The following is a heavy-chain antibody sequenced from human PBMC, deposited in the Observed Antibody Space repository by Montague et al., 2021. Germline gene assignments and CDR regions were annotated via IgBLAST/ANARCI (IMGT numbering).Heavy chain of an antibody. CDR2: MYYSGST. J-gene: IGHJ4*02. CDR3: ARGRLATGDFDY. CDR1: GDSLSSVGYS. V-gene: IGHV4-31*03. Sequence: TLSLTCTVSGDSLSSVGYSWTWISQHPGKGLEWIGYMYYSGSTYYNPSLKSRVTISGDTSKNHFSLRLTSVTAADTAVYYCARGRLATGDFDYWGQGTLITVSS. D-gene: IGHD6-13*01.